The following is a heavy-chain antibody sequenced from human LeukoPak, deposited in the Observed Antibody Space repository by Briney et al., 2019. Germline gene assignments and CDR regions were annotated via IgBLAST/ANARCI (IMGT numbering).Heavy chain of an antibody. CDR1: GYSFTSNY. J-gene: IGHJ4*02. V-gene: IGHV1-46*01. Sequence: ASVKVSCKVSGYSFTSNYIHWVRQAPGQGLEWMGMIYPRDGSTSYAQRFQDRVTVTRDTSTSTVHMELSGLRSEDTAVYYCARGLVYSSSWYGGFDYWGQGTLVTVSS. D-gene: IGHD6-13*01. CDR2: IYPRDGST. CDR3: ARGLVYSSSWYGGFDY.